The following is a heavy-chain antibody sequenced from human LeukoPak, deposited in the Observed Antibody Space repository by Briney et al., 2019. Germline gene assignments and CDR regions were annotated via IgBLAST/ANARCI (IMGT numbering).Heavy chain of an antibody. Sequence: GGSLRLSCAASGFTFSSSWMTWVRQAPGKGLEWVANIKADGSETLYVDSVKGRFTISRDNAKNSVFLQMNSLRAEDTAVYYCVRGHTILGYWGQGTLVTVSS. CDR3: VRGHTILGY. CDR1: GFTFSSSW. J-gene: IGHJ4*02. CDR2: IKADGSET. V-gene: IGHV3-7*04. D-gene: IGHD3-3*01.